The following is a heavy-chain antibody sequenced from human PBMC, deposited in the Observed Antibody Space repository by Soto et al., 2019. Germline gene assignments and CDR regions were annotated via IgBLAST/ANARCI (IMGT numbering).Heavy chain of an antibody. CDR1: GYTFTNYA. CDR2: INAGNGNT. V-gene: IGHV1-3*01. CDR3: ARGGGLYWYFDL. J-gene: IGHJ2*01. Sequence: QVQLVQSGAEVKKPGASVKVSCKASGYTFTNYAMHWVRQAPGQRLEWMGWINAGNGNTKYSQKCQGRVTITRDTSASTAYMELSSLRSEDTAVYYCARGGGLYWYFDLWGRGTLVTVSS. D-gene: IGHD3-16*01.